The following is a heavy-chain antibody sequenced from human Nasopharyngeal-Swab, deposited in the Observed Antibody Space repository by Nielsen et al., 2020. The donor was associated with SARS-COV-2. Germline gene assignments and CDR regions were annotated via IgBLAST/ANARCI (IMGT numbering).Heavy chain of an antibody. Sequence: ASVKVSCKASGYTFTSYDINWVRQATGQGLEWMGWMNPNSGNTGYAQKFQGRVTMTRNTSISTAYMELSSLRSEDTAVDYCAREGQQLVLDYYGMDVWGQGTTVTVSS. J-gene: IGHJ6*02. CDR3: AREGQQLVLDYYGMDV. D-gene: IGHD6-13*01. CDR2: MNPNSGNT. V-gene: IGHV1-8*01. CDR1: GYTFTSYD.